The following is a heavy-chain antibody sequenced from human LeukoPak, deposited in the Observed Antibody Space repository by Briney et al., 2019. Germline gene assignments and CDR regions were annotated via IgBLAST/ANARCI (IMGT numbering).Heavy chain of an antibody. J-gene: IGHJ4*02. CDR1: GFTFDDYG. Sequence: GGSLRLSCAASGFTFDDYGMTWVRQSPGKGLEWVSGINWNGGSTSYADSVKGRFTISRDNSKNSLYLQVNSLRAEDTALYYCARVALDSSGDNYGQGAFDYWGQGTLVTVSS. CDR2: INWNGGST. V-gene: IGHV3-20*04. CDR3: ARVALDSSGDNYGQGAFDY. D-gene: IGHD6-19*01.